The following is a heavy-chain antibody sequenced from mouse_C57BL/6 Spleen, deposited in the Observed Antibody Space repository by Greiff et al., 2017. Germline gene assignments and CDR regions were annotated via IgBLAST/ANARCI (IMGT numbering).Heavy chain of an antibody. CDR2: IDPSDSET. CDR3: ATFITTVSYYFDY. J-gene: IGHJ2*01. V-gene: IGHV1-52*01. D-gene: IGHD1-1*01. CDR1: GYTFTSYW. Sequence: QVQLQQPGAELVRPGSSVKLSCKASGYTFTSYWMHWVKQRPIQGLEWIGNIDPSDSETPYNQKFKDKATLTVDKSSSTAYMQLSSLTSEDSAVYYCATFITTVSYYFDYWGQGTTLSVSS.